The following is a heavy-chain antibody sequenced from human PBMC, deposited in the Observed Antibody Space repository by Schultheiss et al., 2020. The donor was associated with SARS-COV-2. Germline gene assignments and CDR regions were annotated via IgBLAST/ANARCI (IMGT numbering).Heavy chain of an antibody. CDR3: AKDLYKQWLTYAFDI. D-gene: IGHD6-19*01. J-gene: IGHJ3*02. Sequence: GGSLRLSCAASGFTFSSYAMHWVRQAPGKGLEWVSLISWDGGSTYYADSVKGRFTISRDNSKNTLYLQMNSLRAEDTAVYYCAKDLYKQWLTYAFDIWGQGTMVTVSS. V-gene: IGHV3-NL1*01. CDR1: GFTFSSYA. CDR2: ISWDGGST.